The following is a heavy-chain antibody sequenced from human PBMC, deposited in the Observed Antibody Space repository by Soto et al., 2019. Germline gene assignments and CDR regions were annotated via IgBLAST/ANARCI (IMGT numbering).Heavy chain of an antibody. CDR1: GGSFSGYY. V-gene: IGHV4-34*01. J-gene: IGHJ4*02. CDR2: INHSGVT. Sequence: PSETLSLTCAVYGGSFSGYYWSWIRQPPGKGLEWIGEINHSGVTNYKPSLKSRVTISVDTSKSQFSLKLSSVTAADTAVYYCARGGGVYYFDYWGQGTLVTVSS. CDR3: ARGGGVYYFDY. D-gene: IGHD2-8*02.